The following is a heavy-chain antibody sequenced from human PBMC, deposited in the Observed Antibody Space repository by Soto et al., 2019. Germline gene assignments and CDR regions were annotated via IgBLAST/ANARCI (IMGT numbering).Heavy chain of an antibody. Sequence: GGSLRLSCAASGFTFSSYGMHWVRQAPGKGLEWVAVIWYDGSNKYYADSVKGRFTISRDNSKNTLYLQMNSLRAEDTAVYYCARDLGDIVVVPAAIGYWGQGTLVTVSS. D-gene: IGHD2-2*01. CDR2: IWYDGSNK. CDR3: ARDLGDIVVVPAAIGY. J-gene: IGHJ4*02. V-gene: IGHV3-33*01. CDR1: GFTFSSYG.